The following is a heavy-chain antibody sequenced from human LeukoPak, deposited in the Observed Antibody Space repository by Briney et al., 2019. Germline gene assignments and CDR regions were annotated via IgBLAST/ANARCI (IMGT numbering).Heavy chain of an antibody. J-gene: IGHJ3*02. CDR1: GGSISSSSYY. D-gene: IGHD2-2*01. CDR3: ARGRKVVGVVVPAVDAFDI. V-gene: IGHV4-39*07. CDR2: IYYSGST. Sequence: SETLSLTCTVSGGSISSSSYYWGWIRQPPGKGLDWIGSIYYSGSTYYNPSLKSRVTISVDTSKNQFSLKLSSVTAADTAVYYCARGRKVVGVVVPAVDAFDIWGQGTMVTVSS.